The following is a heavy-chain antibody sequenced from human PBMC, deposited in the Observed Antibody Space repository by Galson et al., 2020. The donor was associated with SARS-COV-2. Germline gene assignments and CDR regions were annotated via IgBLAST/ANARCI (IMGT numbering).Heavy chain of an antibody. CDR2: ISAYSGNT. CDR3: ARGFARRWDY. Sequence: GESLKISCKASGYTFNHYGFSWVRQAPGQGLEWMGWISAYSGNTDYAQKLQGRVTVTTDTSTNTAYMELPDDTAVYYCARGFARRWDYWGQGTLVTVSS. J-gene: IGHJ4*02. D-gene: IGHD3-3*01. CDR1: GYTFNHYG. V-gene: IGHV1-18*01.